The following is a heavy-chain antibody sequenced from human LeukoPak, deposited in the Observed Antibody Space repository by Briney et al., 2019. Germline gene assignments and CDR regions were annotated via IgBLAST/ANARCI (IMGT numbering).Heavy chain of an antibody. CDR1: GFTFSSYG. V-gene: IGHV3-NL1*01. CDR2: IDYDGGSG. D-gene: IGHD6-19*01. Sequence: GGSLRLSCAASGFTFSSYGMHWIRQAPGKGLEWVSSIDYDGGSGHYADSVKGRFTISRDNSNNTLFLHLNSLRGEDTAVYYCTRNSGWYGLSWGQGTLVTVSS. CDR3: TRNSGWYGLS. J-gene: IGHJ1*01.